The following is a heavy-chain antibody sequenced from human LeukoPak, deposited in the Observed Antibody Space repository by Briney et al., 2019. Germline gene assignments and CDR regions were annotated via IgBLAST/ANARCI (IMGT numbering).Heavy chain of an antibody. V-gene: IGHV1-46*01. CDR1: GYTFTNYF. CDR2: INPSGGGT. Sequence: GASVKVSCKASGYTFTNYFIHWVRQAPGQGLEWMGIINPSGGGTRYAQKFQGRVTMTRDTSTTTVHMELSSLRSEDTAVYYCARGGSDCSSTSCPFDYWGQGTLVTVSS. J-gene: IGHJ4*02. CDR3: ARGGSDCSSTSCPFDY. D-gene: IGHD2-2*01.